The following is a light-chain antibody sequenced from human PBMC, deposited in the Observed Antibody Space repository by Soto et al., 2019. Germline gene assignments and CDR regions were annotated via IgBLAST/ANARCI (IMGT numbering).Light chain of an antibody. CDR2: DAS. J-gene: IGKJ3*01. CDR1: QSVANNH. V-gene: IGKV3-20*01. Sequence: EVVLTQSPGTLSLSAGERATLSCRASQSVANNHLAWYQQKPGQAPRLLIYDASTRAAGIPDRFSGSGSGTDFTLTISRLEPDDFGVYFCHHYTRSPIFTFDPGTTVD. CDR3: HHYTRSPIFT.